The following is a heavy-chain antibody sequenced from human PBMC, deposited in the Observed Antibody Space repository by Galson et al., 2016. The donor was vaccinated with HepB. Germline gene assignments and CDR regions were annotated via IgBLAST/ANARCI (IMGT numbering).Heavy chain of an antibody. D-gene: IGHD6-19*01. CDR2: ILYDGSKK. CDR3: ARGGATPGQWLDNWFDP. V-gene: IGHV3-33*01. CDR1: RFHFSMYA. Sequence: SLRLSCAASRFHFSMYAMHWVRQAPGKGLEWVAVILYDGSKKYYADSVKGRFTISRDNSKNTLYLQMNSLRAEDTTFYYCARGGATPGQWLDNWFDPWGQGTLVSVSA. J-gene: IGHJ5*02.